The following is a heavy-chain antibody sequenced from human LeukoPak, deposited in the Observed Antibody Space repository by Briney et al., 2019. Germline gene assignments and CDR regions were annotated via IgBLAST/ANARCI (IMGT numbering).Heavy chain of an antibody. CDR1: GVALSTSGVA. V-gene: IGHV2-5*02. Sequence: ESSPRLVKPRQIHTLTCTFPGVALSTSGVALGWIRHPPGKPLETLPLIYWDDDKRYSPSLKSRLTITKDTSKNQVVLTMTNMDPVDTATYYCAHRQFASAVRNYFDYWGQGTLVTVSS. CDR2: IYWDDDK. D-gene: IGHD3-10*01. CDR3: AHRQFASAVRNYFDY. J-gene: IGHJ4*02.